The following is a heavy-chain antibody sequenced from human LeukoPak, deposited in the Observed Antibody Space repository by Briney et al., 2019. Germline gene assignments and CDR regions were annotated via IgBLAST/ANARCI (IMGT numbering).Heavy chain of an antibody. Sequence: GGSLRLSCAASGFTFSSYGMHWVSQAPGKGLEWVAVISYDGSNKYYADSVKGRFTISRDNSKNTLYLQMNSLRAEDTAVYYCAKDRGWLRLFDYWGQGTLVTVSS. J-gene: IGHJ4*02. CDR1: GFTFSSYG. D-gene: IGHD5-12*01. CDR2: ISYDGSNK. CDR3: AKDRGWLRLFDY. V-gene: IGHV3-30*18.